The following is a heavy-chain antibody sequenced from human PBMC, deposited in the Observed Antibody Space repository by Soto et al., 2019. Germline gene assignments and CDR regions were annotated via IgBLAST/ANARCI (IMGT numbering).Heavy chain of an antibody. Sequence: SVKVSCKASGYTFTSYAMHWVRQAPGQRLEWMGWINAGNGNTKYSQKFQGRVTITRDTSASTAYMELSSLRSEDTAVYYCARTAVAAYYFDYWGQGTLVTVSS. CDR3: ARTAVAAYYFDY. V-gene: IGHV1-3*01. D-gene: IGHD6-19*01. J-gene: IGHJ4*02. CDR2: INAGNGNT. CDR1: GYTFTSYA.